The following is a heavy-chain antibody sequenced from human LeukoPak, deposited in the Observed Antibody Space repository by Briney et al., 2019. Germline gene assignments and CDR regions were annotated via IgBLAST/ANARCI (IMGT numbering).Heavy chain of an antibody. J-gene: IGHJ4*02. CDR1: GYTFTSYD. Sequence: ASVKVSCKASGYTFTSYDINWVRQATGQGLEWMGWMNPNSGNTGYAQKFQGRVTMTRNTSISTAYMELSSLRSEDTAVYYCARQYCTNGVCYSSVHYWGQGTLVTVSS. CDR3: ARQYCTNGVCYSSVHY. D-gene: IGHD2-8*01. V-gene: IGHV1-8*01. CDR2: MNPNSGNT.